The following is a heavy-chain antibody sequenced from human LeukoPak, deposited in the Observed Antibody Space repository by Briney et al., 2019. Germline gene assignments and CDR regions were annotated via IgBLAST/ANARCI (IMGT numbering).Heavy chain of an antibody. J-gene: IGHJ4*02. V-gene: IGHV4-4*07. CDR1: GGSISSYY. D-gene: IGHD5-12*01. CDR2: IYTSGST. Sequence: KPSETLSLTCTVSGGSISSYYWSWIRQPAGKGLEWIGRIYTSGSTNYNPSLKGRVTISVDKSKNQFSLKLSSVTAADTAVYYCARDREVRYSGYDLGYYFDYWGQGTLVTVSS. CDR3: ARDREVRYSGYDLGYYFDY.